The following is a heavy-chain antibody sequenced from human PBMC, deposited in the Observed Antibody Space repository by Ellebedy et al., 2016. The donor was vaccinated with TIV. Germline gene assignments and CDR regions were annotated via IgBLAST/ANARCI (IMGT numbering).Heavy chain of an antibody. CDR3: AKDMRAFISGGAGFDS. Sequence: GGSLRLXXAASKFTFDDYTMHWVRQPPGKGLEWVSLITWDGSMTNYADSVRGRFTSSRDNSKNSLYLQMNSLRAEDSALYYCAKDMRAFISGGAGFDSWGRGTLVTVSS. D-gene: IGHD3-16*01. V-gene: IGHV3-43*01. CDR1: KFTFDDYT. J-gene: IGHJ4*02. CDR2: ITWDGSMT.